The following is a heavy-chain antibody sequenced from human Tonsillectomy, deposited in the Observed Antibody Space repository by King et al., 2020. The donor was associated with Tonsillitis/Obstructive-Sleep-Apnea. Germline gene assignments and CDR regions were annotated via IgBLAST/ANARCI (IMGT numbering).Heavy chain of an antibody. V-gene: IGHV4-59*01. CDR3: ARNLGIVTAGRDYGLDV. J-gene: IGHJ6*02. D-gene: IGHD6-13*01. CDR1: GGSISTYY. Sequence: QLQESGPGLVKPSETLSLTCTVSGGSISTYYWSWIRQPPGKGLEWIGYINNSGSTNYNPSLKSRVTISVDTSKNQFSLKLRSVTAADRAVYFCARNLGIVTAGRDYGLDVWGQGTTVTVSS. CDR2: INNSGST.